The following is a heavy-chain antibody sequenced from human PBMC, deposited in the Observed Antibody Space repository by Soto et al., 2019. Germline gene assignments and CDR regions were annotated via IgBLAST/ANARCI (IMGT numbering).Heavy chain of an antibody. D-gene: IGHD6-13*01. CDR1: GFTFSSYA. Sequence: PGGSLRLSCAASGFTFSSYAMHWVRQAPGKGLEWVAVISYDGSNKYYADSVKGRFTISRDNSKNTLYLQMNSLRAEDTAVYYCARSLIRSWYDLDYWGQGTLVTVSS. CDR2: ISYDGSNK. CDR3: ARSLIRSWYDLDY. J-gene: IGHJ4*02. V-gene: IGHV3-30-3*01.